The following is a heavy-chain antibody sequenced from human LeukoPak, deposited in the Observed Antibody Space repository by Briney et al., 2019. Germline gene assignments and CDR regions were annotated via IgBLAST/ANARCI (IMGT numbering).Heavy chain of an antibody. CDR2: ISYDGSNK. Sequence: GGSLRLSCAASGFTFSNYAMHWVRQAPGKGLEWVAVISYDGSNKYYGASVKGRFTISRDNSKNTLYLQMNSLRVEDTAVYYCARDRWAFDIWGQGTMVTVSS. CDR1: GFTFSNYA. J-gene: IGHJ3*02. CDR3: ARDRWAFDI. D-gene: IGHD4-23*01. V-gene: IGHV3-30-3*01.